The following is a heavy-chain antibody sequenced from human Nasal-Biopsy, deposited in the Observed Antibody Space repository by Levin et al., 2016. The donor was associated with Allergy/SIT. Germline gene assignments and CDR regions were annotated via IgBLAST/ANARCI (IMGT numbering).Heavy chain of an antibody. J-gene: IGHJ3*01. V-gene: IGHV3-74*01. CDR2: INVDGSYI. CDR1: GFTFNDYW. CDR3: VRVSVAGGQAFDL. D-gene: IGHD6-19*01. Sequence: GGSLRLSCAASGFTFNDYWMHWVRQAPGKGLVWVSRINVDGSYISYADSVKGRFTISRDNAKKTLSLQMNSLRAEDTAVYYCVRVSVAGGQAFDLWGQGTMVTVSS.